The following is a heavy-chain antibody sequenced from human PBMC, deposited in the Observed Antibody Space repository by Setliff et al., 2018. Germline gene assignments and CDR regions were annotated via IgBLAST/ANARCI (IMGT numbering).Heavy chain of an antibody. D-gene: IGHD3-10*01. CDR3: ARAELLWFGGFDP. Sequence: ASVKVSCKASGYTFTSYDINWVRQATGQGLEWMGWMNPSSGNTGYAQKFQGRVTMTRNTSISTAYMELSSLRSEDTAVYYCARAELLWFGGFDPWGQGTLVTVSS. CDR1: GYTFTSYD. J-gene: IGHJ5*02. V-gene: IGHV1-8*02. CDR2: MNPSSGNT.